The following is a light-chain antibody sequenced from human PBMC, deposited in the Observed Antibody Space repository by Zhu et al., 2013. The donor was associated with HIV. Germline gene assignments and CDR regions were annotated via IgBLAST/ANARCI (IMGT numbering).Light chain of an antibody. Sequence: QSALTQPASVSGSPGQSITISCTGSSSDVGGYNYVSWYRQHPGKAPKLMIDKVSNRPSGVSNRFSGSKSGNTASLTISGLQAEDEADYYCSSYTTSNTLVFGGGTKLTVL. V-gene: IGLV2-14*01. J-gene: IGLJ3*02. CDR3: SSYTTSNTLV. CDR1: SSDVGGYNY. CDR2: KVS.